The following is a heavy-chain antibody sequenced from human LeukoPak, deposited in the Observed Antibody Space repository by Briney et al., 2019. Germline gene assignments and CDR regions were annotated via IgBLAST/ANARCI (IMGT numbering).Heavy chain of an antibody. Sequence: GGSLRLSCAASGFTFSSYWMHWVRHAPGKGLVWVSRINSDGSSTSYADSVKCRFTISRDNSKNTLYLQMNSLRTEDTAVYYCAKDHPRATVVTPVWYFDLWGRGTLVTVSS. CDR3: AKDHPRATVVTPVWYFDL. J-gene: IGHJ2*01. CDR2: INSDGSST. D-gene: IGHD4-23*01. CDR1: GFTFSSYW. V-gene: IGHV3-74*01.